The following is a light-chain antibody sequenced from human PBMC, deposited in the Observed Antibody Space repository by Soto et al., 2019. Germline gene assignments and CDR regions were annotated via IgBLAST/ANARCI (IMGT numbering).Light chain of an antibody. CDR1: SSDVGSYNY. J-gene: IGLJ2*01. CDR2: DVS. CDR3: SSYTSSSTHVV. V-gene: IGLV2-14*01. Sequence: QSVLTQPASVSGSPGQSITISCTGTSSDVGSYNYVSWYQQYPGKAPKLMIYDVSNRSSGVCYRFSGSKSGYTASLTISGFLADGGADCCCSSYTSSSTHVVFGGGTKLTVL.